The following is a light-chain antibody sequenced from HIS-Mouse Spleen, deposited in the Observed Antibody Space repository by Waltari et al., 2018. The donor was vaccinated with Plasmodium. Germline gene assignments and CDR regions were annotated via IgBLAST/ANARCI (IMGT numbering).Light chain of an antibody. CDR3: QQRSNWPPLT. CDR2: DAS. J-gene: IGKJ4*01. CDR1: QSVSSS. Sequence: EIVLKQSPATLSLSPGERATLPCRASQSVSSSLSWYQQKPGQAPLLLLYDASNRATGISARFRCSGSGTDFTLTISSLEPEDFAVYYCQQRSNWPPLTFGGGTKVEIK. V-gene: IGKV3-11*01.